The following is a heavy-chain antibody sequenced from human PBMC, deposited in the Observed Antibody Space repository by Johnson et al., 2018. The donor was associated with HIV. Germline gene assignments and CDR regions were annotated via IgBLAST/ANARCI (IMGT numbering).Heavy chain of an antibody. CDR3: AREGTIHSACDI. CDR2: IYSGGST. V-gene: IGHV3-NL1*01. Sequence: VQVVESGGGVVQPGRSLRLSCAASGFTFSTYAMHWVRQAPGKGLEWVAVIYSGGSTYYADSVKGRFTISRDNARNTVFVQRNSLRAEDTAVYYCAREGTIHSACDIWGQGTMVTVA. D-gene: IGHD2-15*01. J-gene: IGHJ3*02. CDR1: GFTFSTYA.